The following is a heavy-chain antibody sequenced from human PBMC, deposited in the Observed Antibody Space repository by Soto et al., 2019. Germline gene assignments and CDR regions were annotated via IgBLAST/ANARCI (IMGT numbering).Heavy chain of an antibody. V-gene: IGHV2-70*04. D-gene: IGHD3-9*01. Sequence: SGHTLVNPIQTLTLTCTFSGFSLSTSGMRVSWIRQPPGTALEWLARIDWDDDKFYSTSLKTSLTISKDTSKTQVVLTMTNMDPVDTATYYCARTPSYDILTGYPFDYWGQGTRGTVSS. CDR3: ARTPSYDILTGYPFDY. CDR1: GFSLSTSGMR. CDR2: IDWDDDK. J-gene: IGHJ4*02.